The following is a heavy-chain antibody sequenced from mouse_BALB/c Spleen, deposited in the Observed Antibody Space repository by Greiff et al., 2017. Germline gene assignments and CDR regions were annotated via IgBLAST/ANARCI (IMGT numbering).Heavy chain of an antibody. D-gene: IGHD2-2*01. CDR3: ARYGYYFDY. V-gene: IGHV5-6-5*01. J-gene: IGHJ2*01. CDR1: GFTFSSYA. Sequence: EVQLVESGGGLVKPGGSLKLSCAASGFTFSSYAMSWVRQTPEKRLEWVASISSGGSTYYPDSVKGRFTISRDNARNILYLQMSSLRSEDTAMYYCARYGYYFDYWGQGTTLTVSS. CDR2: ISSGGST.